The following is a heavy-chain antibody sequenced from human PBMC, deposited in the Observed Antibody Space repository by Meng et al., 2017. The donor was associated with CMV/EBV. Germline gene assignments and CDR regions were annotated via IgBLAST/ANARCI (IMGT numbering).Heavy chain of an antibody. CDR2: IYYSGST. J-gene: IGHJ4*02. V-gene: IGHV4-30-4*08. D-gene: IGHD6-13*01. CDR1: GGSISSGDYY. Sequence: QVQLQEPGPGLVHPSQTLSLPCSVSGGSISSGDYYWSWIRPPPGKGLEWIGYIYYSGSTYYSPSLKSRVTISVDTSKNQFSLKLSSVTAADTAVYYCARAQYSSSCDYWGQGTLVTVSS. CDR3: ARAQYSSSCDY.